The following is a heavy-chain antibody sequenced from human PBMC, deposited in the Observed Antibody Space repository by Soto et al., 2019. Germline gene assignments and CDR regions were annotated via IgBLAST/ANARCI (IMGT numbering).Heavy chain of an antibody. Sequence: QAQLVQSGAEVKKPGTSVKISCKTSGYTFTDYYIHWVRQAPGQGIEWMAMINPRDGSTSYAQKFQGRVTVTRDTSTSTVYMEVSSLRFDDSAMYYCARGSGVVTAVLGYWGQGALVTVSS. CDR1: GYTFTDYY. D-gene: IGHD2-21*02. CDR2: INPRDGST. V-gene: IGHV1-46*01. CDR3: ARGSGVVTAVLGY. J-gene: IGHJ4*02.